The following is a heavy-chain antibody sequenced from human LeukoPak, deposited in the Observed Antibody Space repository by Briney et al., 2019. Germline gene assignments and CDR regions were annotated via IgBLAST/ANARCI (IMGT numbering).Heavy chain of an antibody. CDR3: TTDRGITICPLFDT. J-gene: IGHJ4*02. D-gene: IGHD1-14*01. CDR2: IKSRRDGATT. Sequence: GGSLRLSCGASGLTLRNAWMGWARLAPGKGLEWVGRIKSRRDGATTEYAAPVKGRFDISRDDWMNTLYLQMNSLKTDDTGIYYCTTDRGITICPLFDTWGQGTPVTVSS. CDR1: GLTLRNAW. V-gene: IGHV3-15*01.